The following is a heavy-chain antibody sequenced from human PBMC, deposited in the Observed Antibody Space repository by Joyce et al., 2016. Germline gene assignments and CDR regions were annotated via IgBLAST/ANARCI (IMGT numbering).Heavy chain of an antibody. D-gene: IGHD4-17*01. CDR1: GFIVSSNV. CDR2: IYIVGST. V-gene: IGHV3-66*01. Sequence: EVQLVESGGGLVQPGGSLRLSCAASGFIVSSNVMGWVRQAPGKGLEWVSVIYIVGSTYYADSLKGRFTISSDNSKNTLYLQMNSLRAEDTSVYYCARDVMTTGAFDIWGQGTMVTVSS. CDR3: ARDVMTTGAFDI. J-gene: IGHJ3*02.